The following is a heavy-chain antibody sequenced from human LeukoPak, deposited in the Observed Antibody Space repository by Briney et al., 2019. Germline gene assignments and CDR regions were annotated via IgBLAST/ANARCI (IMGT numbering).Heavy chain of an antibody. CDR3: AKGTQFGSTHWFDP. CDR1: GFTFSSYA. Sequence: GRSLRLSCAASGFTFSSYAMHWVRQAPGKGLDWVSTISVGHSTNYADSVKGRFTISRDNSKNTLYLQMNSLRAEDTAVYYCAKGTQFGSTHWFDPWGQGTLVTVSS. J-gene: IGHJ5*02. CDR2: ISVGHST. D-gene: IGHD3-16*01. V-gene: IGHV3-23*01.